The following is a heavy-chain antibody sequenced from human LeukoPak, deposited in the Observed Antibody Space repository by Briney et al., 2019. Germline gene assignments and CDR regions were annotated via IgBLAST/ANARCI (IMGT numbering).Heavy chain of an antibody. D-gene: IGHD4-11*01. CDR1: GGSVSSGGYY. Sequence: SETLSLTCTVSGGSVSSGGYYWVWIRQRPGKGLEWIGYIYYTGSTSYNPSLKSRLTIAVDTSKNQFSLKLSSMTAADTAVYYCARPLNTVHDTFDVWGQGTMVTVSS. CDR3: ARPLNTVHDTFDV. J-gene: IGHJ3*01. V-gene: IGHV4-31*03. CDR2: IYYTGST.